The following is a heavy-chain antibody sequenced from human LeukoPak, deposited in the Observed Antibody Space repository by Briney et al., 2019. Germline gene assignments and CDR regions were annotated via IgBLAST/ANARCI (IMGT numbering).Heavy chain of an antibody. CDR2: IYHSGST. V-gene: IGHV4-59*01. CDR3: ARNVGVLLWFGEPHYFDY. D-gene: IGHD3-10*01. J-gene: IGHJ4*02. Sequence: PSETLSLTCTVSGGSINSYYWSWIRQPPGKGLEWIGYIYHSGSTDYNPSLKSRVTISVDTSQNHFSLKLSSVTAADTAVYYCARNVGVLLWFGEPHYFDYWGQGTLVTVSS. CDR1: GGSINSYY.